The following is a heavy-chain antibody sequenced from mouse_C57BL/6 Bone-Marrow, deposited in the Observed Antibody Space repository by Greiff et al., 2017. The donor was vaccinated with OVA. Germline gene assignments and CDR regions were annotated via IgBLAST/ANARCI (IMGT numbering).Heavy chain of an antibody. CDR3: SREWDGNSWEY. CDR1: GYTFTSYT. CDR2: INPRIGYT. V-gene: IGHV1-4*01. Sequence: QVHVKQSGAELVRPGASVKMSCKASGYTFTSYTMHWVKQRPGQGLEWIGCINPRIGYTKYNQKFQGTATVTADKSSNTAYMQLSSLTSEDSAVYDCSREWDGNSWEYWGQGTMVTVSA. D-gene: IGHD2-1*01. J-gene: IGHJ3*01.